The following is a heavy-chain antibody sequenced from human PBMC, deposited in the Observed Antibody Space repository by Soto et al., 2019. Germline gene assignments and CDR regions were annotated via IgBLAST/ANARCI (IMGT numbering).Heavy chain of an antibody. D-gene: IGHD3-22*01. V-gene: IGHV3-53*02. Sequence: EVQLVETGGGLIQPGGSLRLSCAASGFTVSSNYMSWVRQAPGKGLEWVSVIYSGGSTYYADSVKGRFTISKDNSKNTLYLQMNSLRDEDTAVYYCARDYYDSNGLAVWGQGTLVTVSS. CDR3: ARDYYDSNGLAV. CDR2: IYSGGST. CDR1: GFTVSSNY. J-gene: IGHJ4*02.